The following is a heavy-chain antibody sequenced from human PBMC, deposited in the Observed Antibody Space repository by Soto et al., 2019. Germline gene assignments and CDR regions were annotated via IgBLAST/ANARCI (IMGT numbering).Heavy chain of an antibody. CDR2: ISGSGGST. V-gene: IGHV3-23*01. CDR3: ARADHSNYASYYYYMDV. Sequence: GGSLRLSCAASGFIFSSYAMSWVRQAPGKGLEWVSAISGSGGSTYYADSVKGRFTISRDTSKNQFSLKLSSVTAADTAVYYCARADHSNYASYYYYMDVWGKGPRSPSP. D-gene: IGHD4-4*01. J-gene: IGHJ6*03. CDR1: GFIFSSYA.